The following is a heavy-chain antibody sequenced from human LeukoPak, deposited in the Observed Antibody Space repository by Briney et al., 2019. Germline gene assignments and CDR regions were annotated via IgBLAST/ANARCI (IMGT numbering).Heavy chain of an antibody. CDR2: ISGSGGST. Sequence: PGGSLRLSCAASGFTFSSYAMSWVRQAPGKGLEWVSAISGSGGSTYYADSVKGRFTISRDNSKNTLYLQMNSLRAEDTAVYYCAKVRFLEQQLSRSDAFDIWGQGTMVTVSS. CDR3: AKVRFLEQQLSRSDAFDI. J-gene: IGHJ3*02. CDR1: GFTFSSYA. V-gene: IGHV3-23*01. D-gene: IGHD6-13*01.